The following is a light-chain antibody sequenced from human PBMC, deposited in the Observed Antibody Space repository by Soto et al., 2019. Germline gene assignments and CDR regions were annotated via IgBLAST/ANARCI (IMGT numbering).Light chain of an antibody. Sequence: EIVLTQSPGTLSLSPGERATISCRASQSVSSSYLAWYQQKPGQAPRLLIYGASSRATGIPDRFSGSGSGTDITLTISRLETEDFAVYYCQQYGSSLWTFGQGTKVEIK. CDR3: QQYGSSLWT. CDR1: QSVSSSY. J-gene: IGKJ1*01. V-gene: IGKV3-20*01. CDR2: GAS.